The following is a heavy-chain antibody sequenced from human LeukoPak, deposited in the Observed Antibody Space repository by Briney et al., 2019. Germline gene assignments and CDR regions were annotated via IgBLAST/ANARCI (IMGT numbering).Heavy chain of an antibody. Sequence: GASVKVSCKASGYTFTSYYTHWVRQAPGQGLEWMGIINPSGGSTSYAQKFQGRVTMTRDTSTSTVYMELSSLRSEDTAVYYCARWLGFEEYQLPPYYYYYGMDVWGQGTTVTVSS. D-gene: IGHD2-2*01. CDR3: ARWLGFEEYQLPPYYYYYGMDV. V-gene: IGHV1-46*01. CDR2: INPSGGST. CDR1: GYTFTSYY. J-gene: IGHJ6*02.